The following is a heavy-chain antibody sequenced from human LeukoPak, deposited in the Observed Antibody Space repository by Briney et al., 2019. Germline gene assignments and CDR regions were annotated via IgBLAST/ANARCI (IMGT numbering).Heavy chain of an antibody. D-gene: IGHD2-15*01. CDR2: IKPDGSEI. V-gene: IGHV3-7*02. Sequence: GGSLRLSCAASGFTFSDYWMDWARQAPGKGLEWVANIKPDGSEIYYVDAVKGRFTISRDNAKNSLYLQMNSLRAEDTAVYYCTRSLDYWGQGTLVTVSS. CDR1: GFTFSDYW. CDR3: TRSLDY. J-gene: IGHJ4*02.